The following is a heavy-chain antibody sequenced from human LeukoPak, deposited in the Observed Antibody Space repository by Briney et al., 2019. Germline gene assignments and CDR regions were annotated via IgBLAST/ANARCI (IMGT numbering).Heavy chain of an antibody. J-gene: IGHJ4*02. CDR2: INSDGSST. D-gene: IGHD3-10*01. Sequence: QPGGSLRLSCAASGFTFSSYWMHWVRQAPGKGLVWVSRINSDGSSTSYADSVKGRFTISGDNAKNTLYLQMNSLRAEDTAVYYCAREEVAYYGSGSYMDYWGQGTLVTVSS. CDR3: AREEVAYYGSGSYMDY. CDR1: GFTFSSYW. V-gene: IGHV3-74*01.